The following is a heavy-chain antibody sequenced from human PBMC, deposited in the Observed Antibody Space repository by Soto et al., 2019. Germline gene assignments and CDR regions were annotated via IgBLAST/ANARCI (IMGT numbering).Heavy chain of an antibody. CDR1: GFTFGSYC. V-gene: IGHV3-7*01. Sequence: EVQLVESGGGLVQPGASLRLSCAASGFTFGSYCMTWVRQAPGKGLEWVANINQDGSEKYYVDSVKGRFTISRDNAKNSLYLQMNSLRAEDTALYYCARGAVAGKWGNWFDPWGQGTLVTVSS. J-gene: IGHJ5*02. CDR2: INQDGSEK. D-gene: IGHD6-19*01. CDR3: ARGAVAGKWGNWFDP.